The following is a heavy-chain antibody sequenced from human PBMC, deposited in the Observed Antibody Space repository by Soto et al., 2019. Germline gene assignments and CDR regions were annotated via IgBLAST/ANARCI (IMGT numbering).Heavy chain of an antibody. Sequence: GGSLRLSCAASGFTFSSYAMSWVRQAPGKGLEWVSAISGSGGSTYYADSVKGRFTISRDNSKNTLYLQMNSLRAEDTAVYYCAKVFLGGSSLSSVHVYYYYYYGMDVWGQGTTVTVSS. V-gene: IGHV3-23*01. CDR2: ISGSGGST. CDR3: AKVFLGGSSLSSVHVYYYYYYGMDV. J-gene: IGHJ6*02. D-gene: IGHD6-6*01. CDR1: GFTFSSYA.